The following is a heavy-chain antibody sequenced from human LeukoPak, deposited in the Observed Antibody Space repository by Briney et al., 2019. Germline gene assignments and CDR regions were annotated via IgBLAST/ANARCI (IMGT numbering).Heavy chain of an antibody. CDR1: GGSISSYY. CDR3: ARYVWGSYPTFEDY. CDR2: IYTSGST. J-gene: IGHJ4*02. D-gene: IGHD3-16*02. Sequence: SGTLSLTCTVSGGSISSYYWSWIRQPAGKGLKWIGRIYTSGSTNYNPSLKSRVTISVDTSKNQFSLKLSSVTAADTAVYYCARYVWGSYPTFEDYWGQGTLVTVSS. V-gene: IGHV4-4*07.